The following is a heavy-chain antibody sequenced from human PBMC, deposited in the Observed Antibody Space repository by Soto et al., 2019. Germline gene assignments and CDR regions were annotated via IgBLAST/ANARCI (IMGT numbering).Heavy chain of an antibody. Sequence: QMQLVQSGAEVKKPGSSVKVSSKASGGTLGSYAISWGRQAPGQGIEWMGGIIPIPGTANYAQMFQGRVTIAADESTSTAYMELSSLRSEDTAVYYCARSQGSSTSLEIYYYYYYGMDVWGQGTTVTVSS. CDR2: IIPIPGTA. D-gene: IGHD2-2*01. CDR3: ARSQGSSTSLEIYYYYYYGMDV. CDR1: GGTLGSYA. V-gene: IGHV1-69*01. J-gene: IGHJ6*02.